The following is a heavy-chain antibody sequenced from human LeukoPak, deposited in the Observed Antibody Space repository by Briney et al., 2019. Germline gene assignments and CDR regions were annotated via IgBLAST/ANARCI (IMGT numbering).Heavy chain of an antibody. CDR3: AKQIHIVVVTATHY. CDR2: ISGSGGST. V-gene: IGHV3-23*01. CDR1: GFTFSSYA. Sequence: GGSLRLSCAASGFTFSSYAMSLVRQAPGKGLEWVSAISGSGGSTYYADSVKGRFTISRDNSKNTLYLQMNSLRAEDTAVYYCAKQIHIVVVTATHYWGQGTLVTVSS. D-gene: IGHD2-21*02. J-gene: IGHJ4*02.